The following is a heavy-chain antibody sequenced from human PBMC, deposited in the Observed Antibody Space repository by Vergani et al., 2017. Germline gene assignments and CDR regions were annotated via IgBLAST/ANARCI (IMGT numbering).Heavy chain of an antibody. V-gene: IGHV3-48*01. CDR2: ISSSSSTI. Sequence: EVQLVETGGGLIQPGGSLRLSCAASGFTFSSYSMNWVRQAPGKVLEWVSYISSSSSTIYYADSVKGRFTISRDNAKNSLYLQMNSLRAEDTAVYYCAKDRIAAAGYFDYWGQGTLVTVSS. CDR3: AKDRIAAAGYFDY. CDR1: GFTFSSYS. J-gene: IGHJ4*02. D-gene: IGHD6-13*01.